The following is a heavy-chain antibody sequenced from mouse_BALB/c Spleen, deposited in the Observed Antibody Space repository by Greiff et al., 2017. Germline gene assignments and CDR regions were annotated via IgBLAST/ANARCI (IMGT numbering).Heavy chain of an antibody. J-gene: IGHJ3*01. D-gene: IGHD2-2*01. Sequence: EVMLVESGGGLVQPGGSRKLSCAASGFTFSSFGMHWVRQAPEKGLEWVAYISSGSSTIYYADTVKGRFTISRDNPKNTLFLQMTSLRSEDTAMYYCARRGYGYDEAWFAYWGQGTLVTVSA. V-gene: IGHV5-17*02. CDR2: ISSGSSTI. CDR1: GFTFSSFG. CDR3: ARRGYGYDEAWFAY.